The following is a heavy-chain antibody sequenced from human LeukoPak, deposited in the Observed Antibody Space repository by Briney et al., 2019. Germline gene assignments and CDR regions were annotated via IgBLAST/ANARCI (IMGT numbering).Heavy chain of an antibody. D-gene: IGHD2-2*01. CDR1: GYTLTELS. CDR3: ATGWGIVVVPAARSFDY. CDR2: FDPEDGET. Sequence: ASVKVSCKVSGYTLTELSLHWVRQAPGKGLEGMGGFDPEDGETIYAQKFQGRVTMTEDTSTDTAYMELSSLRSEDTAVYYCATGWGIVVVPAARSFDYWGQGTLVTVSS. V-gene: IGHV1-24*01. J-gene: IGHJ4*02.